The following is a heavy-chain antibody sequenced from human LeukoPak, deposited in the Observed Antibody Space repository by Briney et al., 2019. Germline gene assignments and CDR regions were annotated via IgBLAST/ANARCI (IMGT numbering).Heavy chain of an antibody. Sequence: PGGSLRLSCAASGFTFSRYGMHWVRQAPGKGLEWVAVILFDGGNKYYAGSVKGRFTISRDNSKNPLYLQMNSLRAEDTAVYYCAKVGDGDYYLDYWGQGTLVAVSS. CDR3: AKVGDGDYYLDY. V-gene: IGHV3-33*06. D-gene: IGHD4-17*01. CDR2: ILFDGGNK. CDR1: GFTFSRYG. J-gene: IGHJ4*02.